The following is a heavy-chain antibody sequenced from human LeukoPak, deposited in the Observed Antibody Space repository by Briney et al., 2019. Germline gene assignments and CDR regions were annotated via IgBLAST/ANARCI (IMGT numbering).Heavy chain of an antibody. CDR3: ASERVANDCSGGSCYLGY. CDR2: ITLYNGNT. J-gene: IGHJ4*02. CDR1: GYTFTYCS. Sequence: ASVKVSCKASGYTFTYCSLHWLQQAPGQGLERMRWITLYNGNTNYAKKFQGRVTITRDMSLRTAYIELSSLRSEDSAVYYCASERVANDCSGGSCYLGYWGQGTLVTVSS. D-gene: IGHD2-15*01. V-gene: IGHV1-68*01.